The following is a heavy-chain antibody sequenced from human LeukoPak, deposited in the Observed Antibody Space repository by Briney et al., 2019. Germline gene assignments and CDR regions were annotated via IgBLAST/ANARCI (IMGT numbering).Heavy chain of an antibody. V-gene: IGHV1-18*01. CDR3: ARTLRGYSYGWHFDY. CDR2: ISAYNGNT. D-gene: IGHD5-18*01. Sequence: GASVKVSCKASGGTFSSYGISWVRQAPGQGLEWMGWISAYNGNTNYAQKLQGRVTMTTDTSTSTAYMELRSLRSDDTAVYYCARTLRGYSYGWHFDYWGQGTLVTVSS. J-gene: IGHJ4*02. CDR1: GGTFSSYG.